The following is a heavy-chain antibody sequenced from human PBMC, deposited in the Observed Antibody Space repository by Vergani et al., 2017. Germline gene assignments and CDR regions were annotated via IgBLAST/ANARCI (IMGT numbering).Heavy chain of an antibody. Sequence: EVQLVESGGGLVKPGGSLRLSCAASGFTFSSYSMNWVRQAPGKGLEWVSSISSSSSYIYYADSVKGRFTISRDNDKNSLYLQRNSLRAEDTAVYYCARDGYDGSSRWFAPWGQGTLVTVSS. J-gene: IGHJ5*02. D-gene: IGHD1-26*01. CDR1: GFTFSSYS. CDR2: ISSSSSYI. CDR3: ARDGYDGSSRWFAP. V-gene: IGHV3-21*01.